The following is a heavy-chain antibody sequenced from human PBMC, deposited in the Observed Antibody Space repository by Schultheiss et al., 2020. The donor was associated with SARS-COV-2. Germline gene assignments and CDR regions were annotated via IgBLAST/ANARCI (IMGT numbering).Heavy chain of an antibody. D-gene: IGHD4-17*01. Sequence: GGSLRLSCAASGFTSSSYGMHWVRQAPGKGLEWVAVMWYDGSKKYYADSVKGRFTTSRDNSKDTVYLQMNSLRVEDTAVYYCARDLTSPVTTAIWGQGTLVTVSS. CDR1: GFTSSSYG. J-gene: IGHJ4*02. CDR3: ARDLTSPVTTAI. CDR2: MWYDGSKK. V-gene: IGHV3-33*08.